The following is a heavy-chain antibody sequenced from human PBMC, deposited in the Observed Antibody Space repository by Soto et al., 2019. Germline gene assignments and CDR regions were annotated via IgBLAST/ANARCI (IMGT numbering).Heavy chain of an antibody. CDR3: ARLWSGGVATTSYYYYGMDV. CDR2: IYYSGST. Sequence: QLQLQESGPGLVKPSETLSLTCTVSGGSISSSSYYWGWIRQPPGKGLEWIGSIYYSGSTYYNPSLKSRVTISVDTSKNQFSLKLSSVTAADTAVYYCARLWSGGVATTSYYYYGMDVWGQGTTVTVSS. CDR1: GGSISSSSYY. V-gene: IGHV4-39*01. D-gene: IGHD5-12*01. J-gene: IGHJ6*02.